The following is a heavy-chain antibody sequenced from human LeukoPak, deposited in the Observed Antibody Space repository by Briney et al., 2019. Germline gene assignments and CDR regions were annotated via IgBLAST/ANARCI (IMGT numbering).Heavy chain of an antibody. J-gene: IGHJ4*02. CDR1: GGSISSGGYS. V-gene: IGHV4-30-2*01. CDR3: AREVTTVTSYYFDY. D-gene: IGHD4-17*01. Sequence: PSETLSLTCAVSGGSISSGGYSWSWIRQPPGKGLEWIGYIYHSGSTYYNPSLKSRVTISVDRSKNQFSLKLSSVTAADTAVYYCAREVTTVTSYYFDYWGQGTLATVSS. CDR2: IYHSGST.